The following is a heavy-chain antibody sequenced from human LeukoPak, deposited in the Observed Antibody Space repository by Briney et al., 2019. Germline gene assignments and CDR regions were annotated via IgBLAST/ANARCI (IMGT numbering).Heavy chain of an antibody. CDR2: ISYDGSNK. Sequence: GSLRLSCAASGFTFSSYAMHWVRQAPGKGLEWVAVISYDGSNKYYADSVKGRFTISRDNSKNTLYLQMNSLRTEDTALYFCAKDRTMAADGTYFDYWGQGTLVTVSS. CDR3: AKDRTMAADGTYFDY. CDR1: GFTFSSYA. V-gene: IGHV3-30-3*01. D-gene: IGHD6-13*01. J-gene: IGHJ4*02.